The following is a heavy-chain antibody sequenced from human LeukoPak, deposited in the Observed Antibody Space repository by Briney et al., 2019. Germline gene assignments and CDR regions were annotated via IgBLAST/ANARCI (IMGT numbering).Heavy chain of an antibody. Sequence: SETLSLTCTVSGGSISSYYWSWIRQPPGKGLERIGYIYYSGSTNYNPSLKSRVTISVDTSKNQFSLKLSSVTAADTAVYYCARVLQKGYCSSTSCYRADAFDIWGQGTMVTVSS. D-gene: IGHD2-2*01. CDR2: IYYSGST. J-gene: IGHJ3*02. CDR1: GGSISSYY. CDR3: ARVLQKGYCSSTSCYRADAFDI. V-gene: IGHV4-59*01.